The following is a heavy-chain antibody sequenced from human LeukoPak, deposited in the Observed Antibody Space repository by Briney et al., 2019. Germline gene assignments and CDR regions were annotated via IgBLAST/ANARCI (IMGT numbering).Heavy chain of an antibody. V-gene: IGHV5-51*01. Sequence: GESLKISCKGSGYSFTSYWIGWVRQMPGKGLEWMGIIYPSDSDTRYSPSFQGQVTISADKSISTAYLQWSSLKASDTAMYYCARGSSGYSYGYDYYYGMDVWGQGTTVTVSS. CDR2: IYPSDSDT. CDR3: ARGSSGYSYGYDYYYGMDV. CDR1: GYSFTSYW. J-gene: IGHJ6*02. D-gene: IGHD5-18*01.